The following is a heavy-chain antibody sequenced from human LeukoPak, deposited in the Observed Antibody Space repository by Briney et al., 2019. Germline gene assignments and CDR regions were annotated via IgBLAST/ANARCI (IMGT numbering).Heavy chain of an antibody. J-gene: IGHJ4*02. CDR1: GFTISSNY. CDR2: IYSGGIT. Sequence: GSLRLSCAASGFTISSNYMSWVRQAPGKGLEWVSVIYSGGITYYPDSVKGRFTISRDNSKDTLYLQMNSLRPEDTAVYYCVRDLVDPTSYWGQGTLVTVSS. D-gene: IGHD3/OR15-3a*01. V-gene: IGHV3-66*02. CDR3: VRDLVDPTSY.